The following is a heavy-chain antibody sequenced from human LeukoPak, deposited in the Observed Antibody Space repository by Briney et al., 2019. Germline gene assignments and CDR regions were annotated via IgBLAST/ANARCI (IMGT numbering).Heavy chain of an antibody. V-gene: IGHV3-20*04. Sequence: GGSLRLSCAASGFTFDDYGMGWVRQAPGKGLEWVSGINWNGGNTGYADSVKGRFTISRDNSKNSLYLQMNSLRTEDTALYYCAKEGSGWYIGYFDYWGQGTLVTVSS. CDR3: AKEGSGWYIGYFDY. D-gene: IGHD6-19*01. CDR2: INWNGGNT. J-gene: IGHJ4*02. CDR1: GFTFDDYG.